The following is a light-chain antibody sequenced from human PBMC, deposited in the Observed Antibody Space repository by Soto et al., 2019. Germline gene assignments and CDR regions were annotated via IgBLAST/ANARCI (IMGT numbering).Light chain of an antibody. CDR1: QSITNY. Sequence: IQMTQSPSSLSASIGDRVTITCRASQSITNYLNWYQQKPGKVPNLLIHATTRLQSGVPSRFSGSGSGTDFTLTITNLQPEDSATYYCQQSSSAPWTFGQGTKLEIK. V-gene: IGKV1-39*01. J-gene: IGKJ2*02. CDR3: QQSSSAPWT. CDR2: ATT.